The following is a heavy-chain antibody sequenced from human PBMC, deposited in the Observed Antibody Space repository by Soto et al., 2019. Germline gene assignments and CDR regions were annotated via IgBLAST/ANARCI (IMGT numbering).Heavy chain of an antibody. D-gene: IGHD3-16*01. J-gene: IGHJ4*02. CDR1: GNTFSNYA. CDR2: TIPPYGTT. Sequence: QVQLVQSGAELKKPGSSVKVSCKASGNTFSNYAISWVRQAPGQGLEWMGGTIPPYGTTNYAREFQDRITITADESTSTVYMELSSLRSEDTAVYYCANQGGGGGWGQGTLVTVSS. V-gene: IGHV1-69*01. CDR3: ANQGGGGG.